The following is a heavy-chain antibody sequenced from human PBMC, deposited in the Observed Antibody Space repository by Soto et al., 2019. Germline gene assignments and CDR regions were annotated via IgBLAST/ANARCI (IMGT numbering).Heavy chain of an antibody. CDR3: ARGDYHDTSGPFSDAFDV. V-gene: IGHV3-30-3*01. CDR2: ISYDGSNK. CDR1: GFTFSSYA. D-gene: IGHD3-22*01. J-gene: IGHJ3*01. Sequence: GGSLRLSCATSGFTFSSYALHWVRQAPGKGLEWVALISYDGSNKYYADSVKGRFTISRDNTKNSLYLQMNSLRAEDTAVYYCARGDYHDTSGPFSDAFDVWGQGTMVTVSS.